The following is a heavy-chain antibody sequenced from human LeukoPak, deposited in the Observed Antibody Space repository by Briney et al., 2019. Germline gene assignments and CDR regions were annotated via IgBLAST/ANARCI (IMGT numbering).Heavy chain of an antibody. D-gene: IGHD5-12*01. CDR3: ARHHYDPGTDAFDI. Sequence: AASVKVSCKASGYTFTSYGISWVRQAPGQGLEWMGWISAYNGNTNYAQKLQGRVTMTTDTSTSTAYMELRSLRSDDTAVYYCARHHYDPGTDAFDIWGQGTMVTVSS. V-gene: IGHV1-18*01. CDR1: GYTFTSYG. CDR2: ISAYNGNT. J-gene: IGHJ3*02.